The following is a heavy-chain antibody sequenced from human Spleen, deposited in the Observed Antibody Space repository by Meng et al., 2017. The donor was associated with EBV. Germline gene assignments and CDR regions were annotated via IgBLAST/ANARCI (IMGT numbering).Heavy chain of an antibody. CDR3: AKNGYYYETSGYP. CDR1: GFTFSDSY. J-gene: IGHJ5*02. CDR2: ITSTGSDM. Sequence: QVQXVESGXXXVKPGGFXRRSCAASGFTFSDSYMSWIRQALGKGLEWVSYITSTGSDMYYADSVKGRFTISRDNAKSSLYLQMNSLRAEDTAVYYCAKNGYYYETSGYPSGQGTLVTVSS. V-gene: IGHV3-11*01. D-gene: IGHD3-22*01.